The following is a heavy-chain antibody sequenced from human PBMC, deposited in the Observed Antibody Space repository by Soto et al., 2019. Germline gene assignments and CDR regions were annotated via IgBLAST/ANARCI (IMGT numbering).Heavy chain of an antibody. CDR3: AREGREYSSSSGIDY. CDR2: ISGSGSNI. Sequence: GGSLSLSCAASGFTFSDHYMSWIRQAPGKGLEWVSYISGSGSNIYYADSVKGRFTFSRDNAKNSLYLQMNSLRAEDTAVYYCAREGREYSSSSGIDYWGQGTLVTVSS. CDR1: GFTFSDHY. V-gene: IGHV3-11*01. D-gene: IGHD6-6*01. J-gene: IGHJ4*02.